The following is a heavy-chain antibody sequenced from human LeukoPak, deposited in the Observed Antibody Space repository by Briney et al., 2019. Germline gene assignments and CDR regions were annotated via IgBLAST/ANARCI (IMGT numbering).Heavy chain of an antibody. CDR2: INHSGST. J-gene: IGHJ5*02. Sequence: SETLSFTCAVYGGSFSGYYWSWIRQPPGKGLEWIGEINHSGSTNYNPSLKSRVTISVDTSKDQFSLKLSSVTAADTAVYYCARGRGTRVGYNWFDPWGQGTLVTVYS. V-gene: IGHV4-34*01. CDR1: GGSFSGYY. CDR3: ARGRGTRVGYNWFDP. D-gene: IGHD3-16*01.